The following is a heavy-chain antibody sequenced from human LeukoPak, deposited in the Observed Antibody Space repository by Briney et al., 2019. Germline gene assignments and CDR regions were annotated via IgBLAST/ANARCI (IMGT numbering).Heavy chain of an antibody. Sequence: PGGSLRLSCAASGFTFSSYGMHWVRQAPGKGLEWVAVISYDGSNKYYADSVKGRFNISRDNSKNTLYLQMNSLRAEDTAVYYCAKDRTYDYGDYGGMDVWGQGTTVAVSS. CDR1: GFTFSSYG. D-gene: IGHD4-17*01. V-gene: IGHV3-30*18. CDR2: ISYDGSNK. CDR3: AKDRTYDYGDYGGMDV. J-gene: IGHJ6*02.